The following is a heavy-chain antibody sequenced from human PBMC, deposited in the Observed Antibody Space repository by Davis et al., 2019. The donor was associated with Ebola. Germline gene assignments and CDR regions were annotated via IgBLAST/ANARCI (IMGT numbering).Heavy chain of an antibody. CDR3: ARTFHYGNTVNPNWFDP. CDR1: GGTFSGSG. J-gene: IGHJ5*02. V-gene: IGHV1-69*13. Sequence: SVKVSCKTSGGTFSGSGVSWVRQAPGQGLEWMGGIVPVFKTTNYAQKFQGRVTISADEFPTTAYMELSRLTSDDTAVYYCARTFHYGNTVNPNWFDPWGPGTLVTVSS. CDR2: IVPVFKTT. D-gene: IGHD1-7*01.